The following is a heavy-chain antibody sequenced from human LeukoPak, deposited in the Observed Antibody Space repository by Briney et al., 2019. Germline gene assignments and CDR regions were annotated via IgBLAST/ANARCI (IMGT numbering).Heavy chain of an antibody. CDR1: GGSFSGYY. CDR2: INHSGST. D-gene: IGHD2-2*01. Sequence: SETLSLTCAVYGGSFSGYYWSWIRQPPGKGLEWIGEINHSGSTNYNPSLKSRVTISVDTPKNQFSLKLSSVTAADTAVYYCARSLCSSTSCYFSPRNWFDPWGQGTLVIVSS. J-gene: IGHJ5*02. V-gene: IGHV4-34*01. CDR3: ARSLCSSTSCYFSPRNWFDP.